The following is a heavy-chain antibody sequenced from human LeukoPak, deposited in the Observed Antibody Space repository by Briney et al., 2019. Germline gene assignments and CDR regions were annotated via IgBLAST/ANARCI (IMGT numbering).Heavy chain of an antibody. CDR2: ISGSGGST. Sequence: GGSLRLSCAASGFTFSSYSMNWVRQAPGKGLEWVSAISGSGGSTYYADSVKGRFTISRDNSKNTLYLQMNSLRAEDTAVYYCAKFSGWYNFDYWGQGTLVTVSS. J-gene: IGHJ4*02. CDR1: GFTFSSYS. CDR3: AKFSGWYNFDY. V-gene: IGHV3-23*01. D-gene: IGHD6-19*01.